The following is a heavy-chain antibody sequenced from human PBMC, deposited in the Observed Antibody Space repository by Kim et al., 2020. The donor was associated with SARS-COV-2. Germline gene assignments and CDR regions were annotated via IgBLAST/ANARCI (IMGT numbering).Heavy chain of an antibody. V-gene: IGHV2-70*01. D-gene: IGHD2-15*01. CDR3: ARTIYSGEPYYYYYGMDV. J-gene: IGHJ6*02. Sequence: SGPTLVNPTQTLTLTCTFSGFSLSTSGMCVSWIRQPPGKALEWLALIDWDDDKYYSTSLKTRLTISKDTSKNQVVLTMTNMDPVDTATYYCARTIYSGEPYYYYYGMDVWGQGTTVTVSS. CDR1: GFSLSTSGMC. CDR2: IDWDDDK.